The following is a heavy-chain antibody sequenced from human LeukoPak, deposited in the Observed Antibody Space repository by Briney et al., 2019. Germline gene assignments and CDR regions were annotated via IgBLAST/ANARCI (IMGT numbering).Heavy chain of an antibody. J-gene: IGHJ5*02. CDR2: IIPIFGTA. V-gene: IGHV1-69*06. CDR3: ARDVPIYYYGSGSNWFDP. CDR1: GGTFSSYA. Sequence: SVKVSCKASGGTFSSYAISWVRQAPGQGLEWMGVIIPIFGTANYAQKFQGRVTITADKSTSTAYMELSSLRSEDTAVYYCARDVPIYYYGSGSNWFDPWGQGTLVTVSS. D-gene: IGHD3-10*01.